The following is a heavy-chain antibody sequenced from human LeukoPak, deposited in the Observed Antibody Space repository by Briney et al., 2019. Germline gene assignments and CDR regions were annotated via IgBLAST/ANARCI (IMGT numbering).Heavy chain of an antibody. CDR3: ARGYSYGYYYYGMDV. CDR2: IYYSEST. V-gene: IGHV4-59*01. J-gene: IGHJ6*02. Sequence: SETLSPTCTVSGGSISSYYWSWIRQPPGKGLEWIGYIYYSESTNYNPSLKSRVTISVDTSKNQFSLKLSSVTAADTAVYYCARGYSYGYYYYGMDVWGQGTTVTVSS. CDR1: GGSISSYY. D-gene: IGHD5-18*01.